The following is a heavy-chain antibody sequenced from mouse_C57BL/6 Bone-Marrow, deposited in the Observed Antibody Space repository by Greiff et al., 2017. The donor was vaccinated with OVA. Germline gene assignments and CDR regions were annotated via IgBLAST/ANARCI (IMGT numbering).Heavy chain of an antibody. CDR2: IRSKSNNYAT. CDR1: GFSFNTYA. CDR3: VRGTWFAY. Sequence: EVKLMESGGGLVQPKGSLKLSCAASGFSFNTYAMNWVRQAPGKGLEWVARIRSKSNNYATYYADSVKDRFTISRDDSESMLYLQMNNLKAEDTAMCYCVRGTWFAYWGQGTLVTVSA. V-gene: IGHV10-1*01. J-gene: IGHJ3*01.